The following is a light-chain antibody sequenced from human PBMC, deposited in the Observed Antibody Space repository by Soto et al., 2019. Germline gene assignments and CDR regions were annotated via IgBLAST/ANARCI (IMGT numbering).Light chain of an antibody. Sequence: QSALTQPPSASGSPGQSVTISCTGTSSDVGAYNYVSWYQQHPGKAPKLIIYEVSERPSGVPDRFSGSKSGNTASLTVSGLQAEDEAYYYCSSHAASRVFGGGTQLTVL. CDR2: EVS. CDR1: SSDVGAYNY. V-gene: IGLV2-8*01. J-gene: IGLJ3*02. CDR3: SSHAASRV.